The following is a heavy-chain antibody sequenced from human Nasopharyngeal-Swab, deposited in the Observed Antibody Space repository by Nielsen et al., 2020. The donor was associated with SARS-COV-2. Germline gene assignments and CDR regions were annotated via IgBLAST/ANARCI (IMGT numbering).Heavy chain of an antibody. D-gene: IGHD4-23*01. CDR2: ISGSGGST. CDR3: AKLSTTVVTPAFDY. CDR1: GFTFSSYA. Sequence: GGSLRLSGAASGFTFSSYAMSWVRPAPGKGLEWVSAISGSGGSTYYADSVKGRFTISRDNSKNTLYLQMNSLRAEDTAVYYCAKLSTTVVTPAFDYWGQGTLVTVSS. J-gene: IGHJ4*02. V-gene: IGHV3-23*01.